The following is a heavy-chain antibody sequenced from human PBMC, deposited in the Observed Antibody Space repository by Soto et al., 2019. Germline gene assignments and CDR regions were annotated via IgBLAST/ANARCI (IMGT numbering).Heavy chain of an antibody. CDR3: ARAYCSGGSCNIGWFDP. Sequence: SETLSLTCAVSSGSISSSNWWSWVSQPPGKGLEWIGEIYHSGSTNYNPSLKSRVTISVDKSKNQFSLKLSSVTAADTAVYYCARAYCSGGSCNIGWFDPWGQGTLVTVSS. D-gene: IGHD2-15*01. CDR2: IYHSGST. J-gene: IGHJ5*02. CDR1: SGSISSSNW. V-gene: IGHV4-4*02.